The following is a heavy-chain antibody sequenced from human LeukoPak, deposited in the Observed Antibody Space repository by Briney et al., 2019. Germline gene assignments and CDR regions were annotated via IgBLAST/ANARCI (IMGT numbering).Heavy chain of an antibody. CDR3: ARDAPQVPAAGVLAS. Sequence: GRSLRLSCAASGFTVSDNYMSWVRQAPGKGLEWVSVMYSGGDTYYANSVKGRFTFSRDISKNTLYLQMNGLRTEDTAMYYCARDAPQVPAAGVLASWGQGTLVTVSS. CDR2: MYSGGDT. V-gene: IGHV3-53*01. J-gene: IGHJ5*02. CDR1: GFTVSDNY. D-gene: IGHD6-13*01.